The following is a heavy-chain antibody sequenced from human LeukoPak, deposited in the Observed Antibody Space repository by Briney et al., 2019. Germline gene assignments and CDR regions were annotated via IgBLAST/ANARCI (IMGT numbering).Heavy chain of an antibody. D-gene: IGHD5-24*01. Sequence: ESLKISCKGSGYIFSTFWIGWVRQMPGKGLEWMGIIYPGDSDTRYSPSFQGQVTISADKSINTAYLQWGSLKASDTAIYYCARSGLGYNYSPMAYFDYWGQGTLVTVSS. J-gene: IGHJ4*02. CDR1: GYIFSTFW. V-gene: IGHV5-51*01. CDR2: IYPGDSDT. CDR3: ARSGLGYNYSPMAYFDY.